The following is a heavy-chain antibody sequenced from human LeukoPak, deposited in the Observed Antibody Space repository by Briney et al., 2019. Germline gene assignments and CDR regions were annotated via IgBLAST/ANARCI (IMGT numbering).Heavy chain of an antibody. D-gene: IGHD5-24*01. Sequence: GGSLRLSCAASGFTFYNYWMSWVRQAPGKGLEWVANINLDGSDRYYVDSVKGRFTISRDNAKKSIHLQMNSLRAEDTAVYYCARERDAGDYWGQGTLGTVSA. CDR3: ARERDAGDY. CDR1: GFTFYNYW. CDR2: INLDGSDR. J-gene: IGHJ4*02. V-gene: IGHV3-7*01.